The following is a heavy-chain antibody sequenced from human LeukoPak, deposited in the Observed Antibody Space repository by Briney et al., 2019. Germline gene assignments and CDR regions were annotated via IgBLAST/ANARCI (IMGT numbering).Heavy chain of an antibody. Sequence: GASVKVSCKASGYTFTDYYMHWVRQAPGQGLEWMGWISPNSGGTDYAQKFQGRVTMTRDTSISTAYMELSRLRFDDTAVYYCARDGTYGFHFPIDYWGQGTLVTVSS. D-gene: IGHD5-24*01. J-gene: IGHJ4*02. V-gene: IGHV1-2*02. CDR2: ISPNSGGT. CDR1: GYTFTDYY. CDR3: ARDGTYGFHFPIDY.